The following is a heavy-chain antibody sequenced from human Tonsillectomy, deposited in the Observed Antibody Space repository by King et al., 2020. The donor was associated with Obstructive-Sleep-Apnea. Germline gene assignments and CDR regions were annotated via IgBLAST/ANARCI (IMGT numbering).Heavy chain of an antibody. Sequence: QLQLQESGPGLVKPSETLSLTCTVSGGSISSSSYYWGWIRQPPGKGLEWIGSIYYSWSTYYKPSPKSRVTISVDPSKNQFSLKLSSVTAADTAVYYCARESGSYTFDYWGQGTLVTVSS. D-gene: IGHD1-26*01. V-gene: IGHV4-39*07. CDR1: GGSISSSSYY. J-gene: IGHJ4*02. CDR2: IYYSWST. CDR3: ARESGSYTFDY.